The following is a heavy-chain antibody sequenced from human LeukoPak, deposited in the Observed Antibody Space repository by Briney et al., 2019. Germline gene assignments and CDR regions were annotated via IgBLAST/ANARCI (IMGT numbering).Heavy chain of an antibody. CDR1: GSTFTSYW. CDR2: IKHDGSEK. D-gene: IGHD1-26*01. V-gene: IGHV3-7*01. J-gene: IGHJ4*02. Sequence: GGSLRLSCAASGSTFTSYWRSWVRQAPGKGLEWVANIKHDGSEKNYLDSVKRRFTISRDNPKNSLYLQMNSLRADDTAVNYCAREWSGSRLDDWGQGTLDSVSS. CDR3: AREWSGSRLDD.